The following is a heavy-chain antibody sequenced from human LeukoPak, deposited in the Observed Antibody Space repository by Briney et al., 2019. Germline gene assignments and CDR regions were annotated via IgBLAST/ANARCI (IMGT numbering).Heavy chain of an antibody. CDR1: GFIFSSYG. Sequence: QPGGSLRLSSAASGFIFSSYGMHWVRQAPGKGLEWVAFIRYDGSNKYYSDSVKGRFTISRDNAKNSLYLQMNSLRAEDTAVYYCARDVGYSNSLPYWGQGTLVTVSS. D-gene: IGHD4-11*01. V-gene: IGHV3-30*02. J-gene: IGHJ4*02. CDR3: ARDVGYSNSLPY. CDR2: IRYDGSNK.